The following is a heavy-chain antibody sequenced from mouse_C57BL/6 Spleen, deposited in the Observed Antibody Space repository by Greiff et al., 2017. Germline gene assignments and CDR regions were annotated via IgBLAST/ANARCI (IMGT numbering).Heavy chain of an antibody. D-gene: IGHD1-1*01. CDR1: GFTFSNYW. J-gene: IGHJ1*03. CDR3: TVGYYGSCFFYWYFDV. V-gene: IGHV6-3*01. Sequence: EVKVVESGGGLVQPGGSMKLSCVAPGFTFSNYWMNWVRQSPEKGLEWVAQIRLKSDNYATHYAESVKGRFTISRDDSKSSVYLQMNNLRAEDTGIYYCTVGYYGSCFFYWYFDVWGTGTTVTVSS. CDR2: IRLKSDNYAT.